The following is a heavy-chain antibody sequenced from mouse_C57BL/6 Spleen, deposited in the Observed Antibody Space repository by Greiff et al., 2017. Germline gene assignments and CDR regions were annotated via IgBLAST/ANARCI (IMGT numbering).Heavy chain of an antibody. Sequence: VQLQQSGAELVRPGASVKLSCTASGFNIKDYYMHWVKQRPEQGLEWIGRIDPEDGDTEYAAKFQGKATMTADTSSNTAYLQLSSLTSEDTAVYYCTVYDYDAMDYWGQGTSVTVSS. D-gene: IGHD2-3*01. J-gene: IGHJ4*01. V-gene: IGHV14-1*01. CDR1: GFNIKDYY. CDR3: TVYDYDAMDY. CDR2: IDPEDGDT.